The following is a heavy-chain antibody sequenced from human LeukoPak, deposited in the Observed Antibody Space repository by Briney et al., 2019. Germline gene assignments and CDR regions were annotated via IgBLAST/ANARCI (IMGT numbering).Heavy chain of an antibody. J-gene: IGHJ4*02. CDR1: GGSISSYY. D-gene: IGHD2-15*01. CDR3: ARVDLRAAYFDY. CDR2: IYTSGST. Sequence: SETLPLTCTVSGGSISSYYWSWIRQPAGEGLEWIGRIYTSGSTGYNPSLKSRVTMSVDTSKNQFSLKLSSVTAANTAVYYCARVDLRAAYFDYWGQGTLVTVSS. V-gene: IGHV4-4*07.